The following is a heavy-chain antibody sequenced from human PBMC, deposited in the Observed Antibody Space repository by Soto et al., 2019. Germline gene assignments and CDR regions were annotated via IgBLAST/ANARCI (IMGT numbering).Heavy chain of an antibody. V-gene: IGHV4-59*08. CDR1: GGSISNYY. CDR2: IYYGGTT. Sequence: QVQLQESGPRLVKPSETLSLTCTVSGGSISNYYWSWIRQPPGKGLEWIGYIYYGGTTKYNPSLNSRATILVHTSKNQFSLNLSSVTASDTAVYYCASHQDGYKFMYFFDYWGQGTLVTVSS. CDR3: ASHQDGYKFMYFFDY. D-gene: IGHD5-12*01. J-gene: IGHJ4*02.